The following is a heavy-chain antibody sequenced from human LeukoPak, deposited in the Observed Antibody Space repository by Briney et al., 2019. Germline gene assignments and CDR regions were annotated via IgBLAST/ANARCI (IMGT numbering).Heavy chain of an antibody. CDR1: GGTFSSYA. Sequence: SVKVSCKASGGTFSSYAISWVRQAPGQGLEWMGGIIPIFGTANYAQKFQGRVTITADESTSTAYMELSSLRSEDTAVYYCARDQGYGGIREESDYWGQGTLVTVSS. CDR2: IIPIFGTA. CDR3: ARDQGYGGIREESDY. J-gene: IGHJ4*02. V-gene: IGHV1-69*13. D-gene: IGHD1-26*01.